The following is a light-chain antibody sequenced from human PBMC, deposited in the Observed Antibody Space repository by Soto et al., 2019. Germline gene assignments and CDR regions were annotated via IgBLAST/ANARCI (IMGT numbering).Light chain of an antibody. CDR3: QRYDDAPLT. Sequence: DIQMTQSPSSLSASVGDRVTITCQASQDISNYLVWYQQQPGKVPKLLIYAASTLYSGVPFRFSGSGSGTDFTRTNSRPQPEDAGTYYCQRYDDAPLTFGGGTKVEIK. CDR2: AAS. V-gene: IGKV1-27*01. CDR1: QDISNY. J-gene: IGKJ4*01.